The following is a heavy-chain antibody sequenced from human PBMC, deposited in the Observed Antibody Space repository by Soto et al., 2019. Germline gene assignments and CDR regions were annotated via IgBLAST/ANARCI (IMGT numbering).Heavy chain of an antibody. CDR2: ISAYNGNT. CDR3: ARDRDYMWGSYRPDIDY. Sequence: ASVKVSCKASGYTFTSYGISWVRQAPGQGLEWMGWISAYNGNTNYAQKLQGRVTMTTDTSTSTAYMELRSLRSDDTAVYYCARDRDYMWGSYRPDIDYWGQGTLVTVSS. J-gene: IGHJ4*02. V-gene: IGHV1-18*01. CDR1: GYTFTSYG. D-gene: IGHD3-16*02.